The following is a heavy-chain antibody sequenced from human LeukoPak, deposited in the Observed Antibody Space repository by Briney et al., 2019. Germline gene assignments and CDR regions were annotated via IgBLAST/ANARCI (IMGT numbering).Heavy chain of an antibody. V-gene: IGHV3-23*01. Sequence: GGSLRLSCAASGFTFSAYGMSWVRQAAGKGLEWVSGVSGSGSKTYHADPVKGRFTISRDNSKNTLYLQMSSLRADDTAVYYCAKDWDYVLGSYSMYYFDSWGQGTLVTVSS. D-gene: IGHD3-10*01. CDR1: GFTFSAYG. CDR2: VSGSGSKT. J-gene: IGHJ4*02. CDR3: AKDWDYVLGSYSMYYFDS.